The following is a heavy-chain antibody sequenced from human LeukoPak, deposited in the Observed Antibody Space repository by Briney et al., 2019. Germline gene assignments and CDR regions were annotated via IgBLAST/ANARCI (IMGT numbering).Heavy chain of an antibody. V-gene: IGHV4-59*08. Sequence: SETLSLTCTVSGGSISSYYWGWIRQPPGKGLEWIGYIYYSGSTNYNPSLKSRVTISVDTSKNQFSLKLTSVTAADTAVYYCARHIRGYSYGPFDYWGQGSLVTVSS. D-gene: IGHD5-18*01. CDR3: ARHIRGYSYGPFDY. CDR1: GGSISSYY. J-gene: IGHJ4*02. CDR2: IYYSGST.